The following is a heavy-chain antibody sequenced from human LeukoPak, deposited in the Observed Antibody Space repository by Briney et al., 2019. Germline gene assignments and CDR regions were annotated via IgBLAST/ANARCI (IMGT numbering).Heavy chain of an antibody. CDR1: GFTFSNAW. CDR2: IKSKTDGGTT. J-gene: IGHJ4*02. Sequence: GGSLRLSCAASGFTFSNAWMSWVRQAPGKGLEWVGRIKSKTDGGTTDYAAPVKGRFTISRDDSKNTLYLQMNSLRAEDTAVYYCAKSPSYYYDTSGYRYFDYWGQGTLVTVSS. V-gene: IGHV3-15*01. D-gene: IGHD3-22*01. CDR3: AKSPSYYYDTSGYRYFDY.